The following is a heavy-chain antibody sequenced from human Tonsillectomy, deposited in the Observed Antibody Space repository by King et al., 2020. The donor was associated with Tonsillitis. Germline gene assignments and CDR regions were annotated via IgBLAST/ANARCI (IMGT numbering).Heavy chain of an antibody. CDR3: AKGGLYSSSPWTYWYFDL. V-gene: IGHV3-43*01. CDR1: GFTFDDYT. D-gene: IGHD6-6*01. Sequence: VQLVESGGVVVQPGGSLRLSCAASGFTFDDYTMHWVRHAPGKGLEWVSLINWDGGSTYYADSVKGRFTISRDNSKNSLYLQMNSLRTEDTALYYCAKGGLYSSSPWTYWYFDLWGRGTLVTVSS. CDR2: INWDGGST. J-gene: IGHJ2*01.